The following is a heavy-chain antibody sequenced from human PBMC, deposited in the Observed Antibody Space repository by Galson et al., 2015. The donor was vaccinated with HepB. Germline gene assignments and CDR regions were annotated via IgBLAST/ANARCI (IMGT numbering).Heavy chain of an antibody. V-gene: IGHV3-23*01. CDR2: ISGSGDGT. J-gene: IGHJ3*01. CDR1: GFSFTDYA. Sequence: SLRLSCAASGFSFTDYAMTWVRQAPGKGLEWVSVISGSGDGTYSTDSVKGRFIISRDNSKNTVYLQMNSLRVEDTGIYYCAKDGGGGSGAFDVWGRGAVVTVSS. D-gene: IGHD3-10*01. CDR3: AKDGGGGSGAFDV.